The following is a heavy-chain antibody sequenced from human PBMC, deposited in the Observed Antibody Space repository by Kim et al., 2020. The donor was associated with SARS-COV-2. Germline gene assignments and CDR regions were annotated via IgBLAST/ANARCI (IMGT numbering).Heavy chain of an antibody. D-gene: IGHD5-12*01. Sequence: ASVKVSCKVSGYTLSRLSMHWVRQAPGEGLGWMGGFDPQDGKIVYAQKFQGRVIMTEDTSTDTAYMEVTRLKSEDTAVYFCTTADVEMATMSWGQGTLVTVSS. CDR3: TTADVEMATMS. J-gene: IGHJ4*02. CDR2: FDPQDGKI. CDR1: GYTLSRLS. V-gene: IGHV1-24*01.